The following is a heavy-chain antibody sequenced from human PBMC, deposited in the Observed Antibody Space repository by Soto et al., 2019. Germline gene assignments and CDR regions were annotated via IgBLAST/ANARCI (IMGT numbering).Heavy chain of an antibody. V-gene: IGHV1-18*01. J-gene: IGHJ4*02. Sequence: QVQLVQSGAEVKKPGASVKVSCKASGYTFTNFGISWVRQAPGQGLEWMGWISAYNGNTNYAQNFQGRVTMTTDTTTSTAYRELRSLRSDDTAVFYGARGGTPIDYWGQGNLVTVSS. CDR1: GYTFTNFG. CDR3: ARGGTPIDY. D-gene: IGHD3-16*01. CDR2: ISAYNGNT.